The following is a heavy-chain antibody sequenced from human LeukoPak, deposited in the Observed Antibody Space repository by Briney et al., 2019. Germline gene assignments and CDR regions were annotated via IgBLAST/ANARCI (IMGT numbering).Heavy chain of an antibody. V-gene: IGHV1-46*01. CDR2: INPSGGST. D-gene: IGHD2-21*02. Sequence: ASVKVSCEASGYTFTSYYMHWVRQAPGQGLEWMGIINPSGGSTSYAQKFQGRVTMTRDTSTSTVYMELSSLRSEDTAVYYCARGNCGGDCYSYYYGMDVWGQGTTVTVSS. CDR1: GYTFTSYY. J-gene: IGHJ6*02. CDR3: ARGNCGGDCYSYYYGMDV.